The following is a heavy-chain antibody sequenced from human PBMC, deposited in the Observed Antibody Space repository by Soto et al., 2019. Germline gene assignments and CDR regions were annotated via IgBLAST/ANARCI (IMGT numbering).Heavy chain of an antibody. CDR1: GFTFSSYG. V-gene: IGHV3-30*18. D-gene: IGHD6-13*01. CDR2: ISYDGSNK. CDR3: AKDPGDSSWDYGMDV. Sequence: QVQLVESGGGVVQPGRSLRLSCAASGFTFSSYGMHWVRQAPGKGLEWVAVISYDGSNKYYADSVKGRFTISRDNSKNTLDLQMNSLSAEDTAVYYCAKDPGDSSWDYGMDVWGQGTTVTVSS. J-gene: IGHJ6*02.